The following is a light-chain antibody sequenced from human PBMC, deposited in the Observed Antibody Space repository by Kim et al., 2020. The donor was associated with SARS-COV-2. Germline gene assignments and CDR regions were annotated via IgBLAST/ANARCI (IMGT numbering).Light chain of an antibody. V-gene: IGKV1-33*01. Sequence: DRLTITCQTSQGIGTRLNLYPQKPGKAPNLLNYDTSNLQTGVPPRFSGGGSGTHFTLTISSVQPEDIATYFCQQYDDLPLTFGGGTKVDIK. CDR3: QQYDDLPLT. J-gene: IGKJ4*01. CDR1: QGIGTR. CDR2: DTS.